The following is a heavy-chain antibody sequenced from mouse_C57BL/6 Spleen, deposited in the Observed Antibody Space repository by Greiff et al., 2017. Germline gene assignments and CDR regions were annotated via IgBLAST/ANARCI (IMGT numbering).Heavy chain of an antibody. J-gene: IGHJ2*01. CDR1: GYAFTSSW. V-gene: IGHV1-82*01. CDR2: IYPGDGDT. Sequence: QVQLQQSGPELVKPGASVKISCKASGYAFTSSWMHWVKQRPGQGLEWIGRIYPGDGDTNYNGKFKGKATLPADKSSSTAYMQLSSLTSEDSAVYCCARNYDYLYYFDYWGQGTTVTVSS. CDR3: ARNYDYLYYFDY. D-gene: IGHD2-4*01.